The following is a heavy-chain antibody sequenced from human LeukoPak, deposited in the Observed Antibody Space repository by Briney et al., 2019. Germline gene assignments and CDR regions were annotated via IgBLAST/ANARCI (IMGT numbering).Heavy chain of an antibody. J-gene: IGHJ5*02. CDR3: ATVKYDYGDPVGWFDP. Sequence: GGSLRLSCAASGFSLSIYDMVWVRQAPGKGLEWIASTGLSSSYIGYADSVKGRFTISRDNSKNTLYLLMTSLRADDTAVYYCATVKYDYGDPVGWFDPWGQGTLVTVSS. CDR2: TGLSSSYI. D-gene: IGHD4-17*01. V-gene: IGHV3-21*04. CDR1: GFSLSIYD.